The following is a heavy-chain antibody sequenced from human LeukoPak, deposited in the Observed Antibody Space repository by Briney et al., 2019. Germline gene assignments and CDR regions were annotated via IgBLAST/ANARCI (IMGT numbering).Heavy chain of an antibody. CDR2: IYSSGTT. CDR3: ASGSSGYDP. J-gene: IGHJ5*02. Sequence: SETLSLTCTVSGGSISNYYWSWIRQPAGKGLEWIGRIYSSGTTIYNPSLKSRVTMSVDTSKNQFSLKLSSVTAADTAVYFCASGSSGYDPWGQGTLVTVSS. D-gene: IGHD5-12*01. CDR1: GGSISNYY. V-gene: IGHV4-4*07.